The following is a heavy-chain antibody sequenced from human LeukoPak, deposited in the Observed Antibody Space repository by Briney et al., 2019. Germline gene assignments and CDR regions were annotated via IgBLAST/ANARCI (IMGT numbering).Heavy chain of an antibody. D-gene: IGHD1-26*01. V-gene: IGHV3-30*02. CDR1: GFTFSSYG. Sequence: PGGSLRLSCAASGFTFSSYGMHWVRQAPGKGLEWVAFIRYDGSNKYYADSVKGRFTISRDNSKNTLYLQMNSLRAEDTAVYYCAKSRLRLWGYFDYWGQGTLVTVSS. CDR3: AKSRLRLWGYFDY. J-gene: IGHJ4*02. CDR2: IRYDGSNK.